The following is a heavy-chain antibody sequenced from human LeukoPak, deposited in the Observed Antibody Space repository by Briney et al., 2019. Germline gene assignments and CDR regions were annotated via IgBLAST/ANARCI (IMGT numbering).Heavy chain of an antibody. CDR2: INHRGSN. Sequence: SETLSLTCAVYNGSFSGYYWSWIRQPPGKGLEWIGEINHRGSNNNNPSLKSRVTISVDTSKNQFSLRLTSVTAANTAVYYWARLDIAAPPRHYYYYYMDVWGKGTTVTVSS. CDR1: NGSFSGYY. J-gene: IGHJ6*03. D-gene: IGHD6-6*01. CDR3: ARLDIAAPPRHYYYYYMDV. V-gene: IGHV4-34*01.